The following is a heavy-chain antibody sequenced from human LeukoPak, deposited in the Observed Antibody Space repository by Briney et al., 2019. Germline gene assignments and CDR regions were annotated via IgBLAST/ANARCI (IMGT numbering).Heavy chain of an antibody. J-gene: IGHJ4*02. CDR1: GYTFTTYG. D-gene: IGHD2-21*02. CDR2: ISVYNGNT. CDR3: ARDRRRSLIVVVTARYFDY. Sequence: ASVKVSCKASGYTFTTYGISWVRQAPGQGLEWMGWISVYNGNTKYAQKLQGRVTMTTDTSTSTAYMELRSLRSDDTAVYYCARDRRRSLIVVVTARYFDYWGQGTLVTVSS. V-gene: IGHV1-18*01.